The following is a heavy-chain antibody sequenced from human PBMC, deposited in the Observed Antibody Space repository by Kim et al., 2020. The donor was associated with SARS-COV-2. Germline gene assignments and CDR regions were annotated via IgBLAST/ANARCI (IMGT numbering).Heavy chain of an antibody. Sequence: NYYPTRKSRVTLSVNTSKNQFALKLSSVTAADTAVYYWARLRFLEWLFDYWGQGTLVTVSS. J-gene: IGHJ4*02. D-gene: IGHD3-3*01. CDR3: ARLRFLEWLFDY. V-gene: IGHV4-4*09.